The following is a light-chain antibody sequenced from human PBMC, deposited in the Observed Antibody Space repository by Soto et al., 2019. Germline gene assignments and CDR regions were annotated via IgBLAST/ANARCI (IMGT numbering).Light chain of an antibody. Sequence: QSVLTQPASVSGSPGQSITISCTGTSSDLGGYNYVSWYQQHPGKAPKLMIYEVNNRPSGVSNRFSGSKSGNTASLTISGLQAEDEADYYCSSYTSSNTLVFGTGTKATVL. CDR2: EVN. J-gene: IGLJ1*01. CDR1: SSDLGGYNY. V-gene: IGLV2-14*01. CDR3: SSYTSSNTLV.